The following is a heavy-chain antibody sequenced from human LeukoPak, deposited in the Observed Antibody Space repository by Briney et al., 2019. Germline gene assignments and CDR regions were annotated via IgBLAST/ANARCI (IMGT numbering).Heavy chain of an antibody. CDR3: AKDQFQYTSSSRQVDY. D-gene: IGHD6-6*01. V-gene: IGHV3-23*01. CDR1: GLTVSNHW. Sequence: GGSLRLSCVASGLTVSNHWMSWVRQAPGKGLEWVSAISGSGGSTYYADSVKGRFTISRDNSKNTLYLQMNSLRAEDTAVYYCAKDQFQYTSSSRQVDYWGQGTLVTVSS. J-gene: IGHJ4*02. CDR2: ISGSGGST.